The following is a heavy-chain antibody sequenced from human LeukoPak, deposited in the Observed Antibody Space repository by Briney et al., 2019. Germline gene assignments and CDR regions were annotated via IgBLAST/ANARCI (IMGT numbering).Heavy chain of an antibody. CDR1: RFTFSRYS. D-gene: IGHD3-3*01. Sequence: GGSLRLSCAASRFTFSRYSMNWGRQAPGKGLEWVSFISSSSSHIYYADSVKGRFTISRDNARNSLYLQMNSLRAEDAAVYYCARGTYYDFPNCFDHWGQGTLVTVSS. CDR2: ISSSSSHI. J-gene: IGHJ5*02. V-gene: IGHV3-21*01. CDR3: ARGTYYDFPNCFDH.